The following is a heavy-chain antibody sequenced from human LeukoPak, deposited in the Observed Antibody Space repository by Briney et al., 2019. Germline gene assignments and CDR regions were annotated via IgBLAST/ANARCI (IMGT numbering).Heavy chain of an antibody. CDR2: IYYSGST. Sequence: PSETLSLTCTVSGGSVSSGSYYWSWIRQPPGKGLEWIGYIYYSGSTNYNSSLKSRVTISVDTSKNQFSLKLSSVTAADTAVYYCARDQYYYYGMDVWGQGTTVTVSS. J-gene: IGHJ6*02. V-gene: IGHV4-61*01. CDR1: GGSVSSGSYY. CDR3: ARDQYYYYGMDV.